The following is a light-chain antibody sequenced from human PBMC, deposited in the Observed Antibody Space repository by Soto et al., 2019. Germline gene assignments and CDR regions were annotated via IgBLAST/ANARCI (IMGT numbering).Light chain of an antibody. J-gene: IGLJ7*01. CDR2: LNSDGSH. CDR1: SGHSSYA. CDR3: QTWGTGPAV. Sequence: QPVLTQSPSASASLGASAKLTCSLSSGHSSYAIAWHQQQPEKGPPYLMKLNSDGSHSKGDGIPDRFSGSSSGAERYLTISSLQSEDEADYYCQTWGTGPAVFGGGTQLTVL. V-gene: IGLV4-69*01.